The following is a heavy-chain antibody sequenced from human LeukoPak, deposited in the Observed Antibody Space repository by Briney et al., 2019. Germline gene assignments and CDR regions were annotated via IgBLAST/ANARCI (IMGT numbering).Heavy chain of an antibody. V-gene: IGHV1-2*06. CDR2: INPNSGGT. CDR3: ARTSSGWYGGAAFDI. D-gene: IGHD6-19*01. Sequence: ASVKVSCKASGYTFTGYYMHWVRQAPGQGLEWMGRINPNSGGTNYAQKFQGRVTMTRDTSISTAYMELSRLRSDDTAVYYCARTSSGWYGGAAFDIWGQGTMVTVSS. J-gene: IGHJ3*02. CDR1: GYTFTGYY.